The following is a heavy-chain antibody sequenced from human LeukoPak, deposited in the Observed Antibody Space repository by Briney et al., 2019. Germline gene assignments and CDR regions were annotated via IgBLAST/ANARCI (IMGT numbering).Heavy chain of an antibody. J-gene: IGHJ4*02. CDR2: IDYTGST. V-gene: IGHV4-30-4*01. CDR3: ARDYYGSGPDDYFDY. CDR1: GASIRSGDYY. Sequence: SETLPLTCSVSGASIRSGDYYWSWIRQPPGKGLEWIGYIDYTGSTYYNPSLKSRVTISLDTSKNQFSLKLSSVTAADTAVYYCARDYYGSGPDDYFDYWGLGTLVTVSS. D-gene: IGHD3-10*01.